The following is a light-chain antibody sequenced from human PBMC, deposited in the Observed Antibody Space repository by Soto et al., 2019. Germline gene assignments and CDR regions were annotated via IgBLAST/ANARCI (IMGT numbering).Light chain of an antibody. CDR1: SNDIGAYKY. Sequence: QSALTQPASVSGSPGQSITISCTGSSNDIGAYKYVSWYQQYPGKAPKLIIFEVSNRPSGVSNRFSGSKSGNTASLTIDGLQAEDEADYHCSSYTTGSTLYVFGAGTKVTVL. CDR2: EVS. J-gene: IGLJ1*01. V-gene: IGLV2-14*01. CDR3: SSYTTGSTLYV.